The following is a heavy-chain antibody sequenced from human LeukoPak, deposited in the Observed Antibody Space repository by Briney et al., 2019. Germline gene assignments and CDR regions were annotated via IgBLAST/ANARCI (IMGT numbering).Heavy chain of an antibody. D-gene: IGHD6-13*01. CDR2: IIPIFGTA. J-gene: IGHJ6*03. Sequence: SVKVSCKASGGTFSSYAISWVRQAPGQRLEWMGGIIPIFGTANYAQKFQGRVTITTDESTSTAYMELSSLRSEDTAVYYCARGVAAAGTFGPNYYYYYMDVWGKGTTVSVSS. CDR3: ARGVAAAGTFGPNYYYYYMDV. CDR1: GGTFSSYA. V-gene: IGHV1-69*05.